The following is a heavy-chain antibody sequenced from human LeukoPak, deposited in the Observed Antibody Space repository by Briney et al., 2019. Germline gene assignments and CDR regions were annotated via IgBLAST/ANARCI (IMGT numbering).Heavy chain of an antibody. Sequence: GASVKVSCKASGYTFSTYYMHWVRQAPGQGLEWMGVIDPSGGSTNYARKFQGRVTMTSDTSTSTVYMELGSLRAEDTAVYYCARGFCSGGSCYSYDYWGQGTLVTVSS. D-gene: IGHD2-15*01. V-gene: IGHV1-46*01. CDR2: IDPSGGST. J-gene: IGHJ4*02. CDR3: ARGFCSGGSCYSYDY. CDR1: GYTFSTYY.